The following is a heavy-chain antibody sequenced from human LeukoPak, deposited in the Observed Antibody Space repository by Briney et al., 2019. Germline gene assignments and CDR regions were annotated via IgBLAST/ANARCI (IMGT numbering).Heavy chain of an antibody. V-gene: IGHV4-59*01. D-gene: IGHD1-7*01. Sequence: SETLSLTCTVSGGSISSYYWSWIRQPPGKGLEWIGYIYYSGSTNYNPSLKSRVTISVDTSKTQFSLKLSSVTAADTAVYYCARAYNWNYAWFDPWGQGTLVTVSS. CDR2: IYYSGST. J-gene: IGHJ5*02. CDR1: GGSISSYY. CDR3: ARAYNWNYAWFDP.